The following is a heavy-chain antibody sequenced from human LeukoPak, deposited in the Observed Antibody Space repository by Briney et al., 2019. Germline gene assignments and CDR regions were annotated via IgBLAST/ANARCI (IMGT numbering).Heavy chain of an antibody. J-gene: IGHJ4*02. CDR1: GFTFDDYA. CDR3: AKDIHYDILTGPVDY. V-gene: IGHV3-9*01. CDR2: ISWNSGSI. Sequence: GGSLRLSCAAAGFTFDDYAMHWVRQAPVKGLEWGSGISWNSGSIGYADSVKGRFTISRDNAKNSLYLQMNSLRAEDTALYYCAKDIHYDILTGPVDYWGQGTLVTVSS. D-gene: IGHD3-9*01.